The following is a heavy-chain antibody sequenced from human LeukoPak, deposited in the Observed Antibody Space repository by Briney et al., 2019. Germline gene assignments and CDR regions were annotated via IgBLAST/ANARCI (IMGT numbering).Heavy chain of an antibody. V-gene: IGHV4-39*01. D-gene: IGHD4-17*01. CDR1: GGSIISSSYY. J-gene: IGHJ4*02. Sequence: SETLSLTCTVSGGSIISSSYYWGWIRQPPGKGLEWTGSMYYSGSTNYNPSLKSRITFSVDTSKNQFSLKLSSVTAADTAVYYCARHWRYVDYLLRYFDSWGQGTLVTVSS. CDR2: MYYSGST. CDR3: ARHWRYVDYLLRYFDS.